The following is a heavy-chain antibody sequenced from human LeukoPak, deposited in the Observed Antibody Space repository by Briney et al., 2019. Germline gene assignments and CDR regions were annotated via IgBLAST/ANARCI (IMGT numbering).Heavy chain of an antibody. J-gene: IGHJ4*02. CDR1: GFTFSNYW. Sequence: GGSLRLSCAASGFTFSNYWMSWVRQAPGKGLEWVANINQDGSEKSYVDSVEGRFTISRDNAKKSLYLHVNSLRAEDTAVYYCARDIYGGHDYWGQGTLVTVSS. D-gene: IGHD2-21*01. V-gene: IGHV3-7*04. CDR3: ARDIYGGHDY. CDR2: INQDGSEK.